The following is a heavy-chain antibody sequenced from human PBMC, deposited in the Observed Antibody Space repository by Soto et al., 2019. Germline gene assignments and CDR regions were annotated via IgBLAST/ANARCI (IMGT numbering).Heavy chain of an antibody. CDR2: ISAAGDP. Sequence: EVQLVESGGGLVQPGGFLRLSCEASGFTFRNYDMHWVRQGTGKGLEWVSGISAAGDPDYADSVEGRFTISRENAQNSCFLQMNSLRVGDTAVYYCARTDRDFYGLDVWGQGTTVIVSS. J-gene: IGHJ6*02. CDR3: ARTDRDFYGLDV. CDR1: GFTFRNYD. V-gene: IGHV3-13*05.